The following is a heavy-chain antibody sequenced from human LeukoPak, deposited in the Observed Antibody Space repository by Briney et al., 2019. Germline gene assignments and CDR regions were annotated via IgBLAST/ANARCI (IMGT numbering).Heavy chain of an antibody. D-gene: IGHD5-24*01. CDR2: IYYGGRT. Sequence: SETLSLTCTVSGGSLSSSLYYWGWIRQPPRKGLQWIGSIYYGGRTYYDASLGGRLTISMDTSKSQFSLKLSSVTAADTAVYYCARGLGFLGRDGYNSLYYYYYYMDVWGKGTTVTVSS. CDR3: ARGLGFLGRDGYNSLYYYYYYMDV. J-gene: IGHJ6*03. V-gene: IGHV4-39*02. CDR1: GGSLSSSLYY.